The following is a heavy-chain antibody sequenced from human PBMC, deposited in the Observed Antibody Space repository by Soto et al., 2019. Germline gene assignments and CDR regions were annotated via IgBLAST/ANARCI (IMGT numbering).Heavy chain of an antibody. Sequence: SETMCLTCSVGGGTHSSYYWSRILPPRGKGLEWIGYIYYSGSTNYNPSLKSRVTISVDTSKNQFSLKLSSVTAADTAVYYCARRVLWFGELSGRAFDIWGQGTMVTVSS. CDR3: ARRVLWFGELSGRAFDI. J-gene: IGHJ3*02. V-gene: IGHV4-59*08. CDR2: IYYSGST. D-gene: IGHD3-10*01. CDR1: GGTHSSYY.